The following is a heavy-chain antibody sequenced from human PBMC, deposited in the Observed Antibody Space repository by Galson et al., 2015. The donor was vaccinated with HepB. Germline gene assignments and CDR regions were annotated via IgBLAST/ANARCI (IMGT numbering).Heavy chain of an antibody. V-gene: IGHV4-4*02. CDR2: IYHSGST. Sequence: ETLSLTCAVSGGSISSSNWWSWVRQPPGKGLEWIGEIYHSGSTNYNPSLKSRVTISVDKSKNQFSLKLSSVTAADTAVYYCARDTVPCGDRHFDYWGQGTLVTVSS. D-gene: IGHD4-17*01. J-gene: IGHJ4*02. CDR1: GGSISSSNW. CDR3: ARDTVPCGDRHFDY.